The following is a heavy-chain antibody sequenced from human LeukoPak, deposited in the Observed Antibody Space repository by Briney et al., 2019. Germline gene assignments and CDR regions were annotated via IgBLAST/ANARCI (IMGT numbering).Heavy chain of an antibody. CDR2: ISKDGSFA. J-gene: IGHJ4*02. CDR1: GFIFSNYW. Sequence: GGSLRLSCAASGFIFSNYWMHWVRQAPGKGLVWVSRISKDGSFASYADSVKGRFPISRANARNTLYLQINNLRAEDTAVYYCAREFNWNEGNWGQGTLVTVSS. V-gene: IGHV3-74*01. D-gene: IGHD1-20*01. CDR3: AREFNWNEGN.